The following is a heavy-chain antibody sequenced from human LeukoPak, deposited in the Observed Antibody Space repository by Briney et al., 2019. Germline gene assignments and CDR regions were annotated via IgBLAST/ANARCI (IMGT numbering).Heavy chain of an antibody. V-gene: IGHV3-11*03. Sequence: GGSLRLSCAASGFAFSGYYMSWVRQAPGKGLEWLSYIDSSGNYILYADSVKGRFTISRDNAKNSLYLQMSSLSPDDTAVYYCAKLGGYWGQGTLATVSS. J-gene: IGHJ4*02. CDR1: GFAFSGYY. CDR3: AKLGGY. CDR2: IDSSGNYI. D-gene: IGHD3-16*01.